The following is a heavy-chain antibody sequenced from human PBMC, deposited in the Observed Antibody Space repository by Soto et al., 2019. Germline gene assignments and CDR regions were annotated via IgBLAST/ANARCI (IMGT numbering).Heavy chain of an antibody. D-gene: IGHD2-8*01. Sequence: PSETLSLTCTVSGGSISSSSYYWGWIRQPPGKGLEWIGSIYYSGSTYYNPSLKSRVTISVDTSKNQFSLKLSSVTAADTAVYYCARRPYCTNGVCYWFDPWGQGTLVTVSS. J-gene: IGHJ5*02. CDR2: IYYSGST. CDR3: ARRPYCTNGVCYWFDP. CDR1: GGSISSSSYY. V-gene: IGHV4-39*01.